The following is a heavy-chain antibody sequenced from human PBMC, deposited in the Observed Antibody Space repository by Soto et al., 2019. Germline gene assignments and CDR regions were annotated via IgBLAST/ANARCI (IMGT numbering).Heavy chain of an antibody. D-gene: IGHD3-10*01. CDR1: GDSINNTYW. V-gene: IGHV4-4*02. J-gene: IGHJ6*02. CDR2: IYHTGGR. CDR3: ASGPPSGSYYGYYYYYGMDV. Sequence: PSETLSLTCFVSGDSINNTYWWSWVRQAPEKGLEWIGEIYHTGGRSYMPSLRGRITLSVDTSKNQFSLKLSSVTAADTAVYYCASGPPSGSYYGYYYYYGMDVWGQGTTVTVSS.